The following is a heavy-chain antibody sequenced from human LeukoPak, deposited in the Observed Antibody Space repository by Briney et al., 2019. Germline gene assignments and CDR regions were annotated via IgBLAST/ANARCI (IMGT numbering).Heavy chain of an antibody. Sequence: GGSPRLSCTASGFTFSDYYMGWIRQAPGKGLEWVSYITNNGRKVYYADSVKGRFTISRDNAKNSLYLQMNSLRAEDTAVYYCVRDRTRYCSGGSCYFSDYWGQGTLVTVSS. CDR1: GFTFSDYY. J-gene: IGHJ4*02. D-gene: IGHD2-15*01. V-gene: IGHV3-11*04. CDR3: VRDRTRYCSGGSCYFSDY. CDR2: ITNNGRKV.